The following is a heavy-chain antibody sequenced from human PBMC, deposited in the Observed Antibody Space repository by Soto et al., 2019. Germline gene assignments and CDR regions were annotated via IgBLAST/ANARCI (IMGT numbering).Heavy chain of an antibody. V-gene: IGHV4-4*07. D-gene: IGHD3-22*01. CDR1: DGSISTYY. J-gene: IGHJ3*02. Sequence: SETRSIACPVSDGSISTYYWSWIRQPSRKELELIGRIYGRGTTHYSPSLESRVTISVDTSKNQFSLKLNSVTAAETAVYYCARRTTYYYDSSGSKDDAFDIWGQATMVTVSS. CDR2: IYGRGTT. CDR3: ARRTTYYYDSSGSKDDAFDI.